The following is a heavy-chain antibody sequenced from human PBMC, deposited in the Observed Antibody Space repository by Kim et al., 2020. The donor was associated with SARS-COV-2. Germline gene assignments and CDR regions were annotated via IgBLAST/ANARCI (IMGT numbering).Heavy chain of an antibody. CDR3: TTDIYDSSVYIGVYYYYGMDV. CDR2: IKRKTDGGTT. CDR1: GFTFSNAW. J-gene: IGHJ6*02. V-gene: IGHV3-15*01. Sequence: GGSLRLSCAASGFTFSNAWMSWVRQAPGKGLEWVGRIKRKTDGGTTDYAAPVKGRFTISRDDSKNTLYLQMNSLKTEDTVVYYCTTDIYDSSVYIGVYYYYGMDVWSQGTAVTVSS. D-gene: IGHD3-22*01.